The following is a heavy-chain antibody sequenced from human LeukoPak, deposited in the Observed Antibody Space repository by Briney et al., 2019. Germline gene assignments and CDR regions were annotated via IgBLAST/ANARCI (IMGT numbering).Heavy chain of an antibody. CDR3: ARSLPSWPASMYYFDY. D-gene: IGHD2-2*01. Sequence: ASVKVSCKASGYTFTGHYMHWVRQAPGQGLEWMGRINPNSGGTNYAQKFQGRVTMTRDTSISTAYMELSRLRSDDTAVYYCARSLPSWPASMYYFDYWGQGTLVTVSS. J-gene: IGHJ4*02. CDR1: GYTFTGHY. V-gene: IGHV1-2*06. CDR2: INPNSGGT.